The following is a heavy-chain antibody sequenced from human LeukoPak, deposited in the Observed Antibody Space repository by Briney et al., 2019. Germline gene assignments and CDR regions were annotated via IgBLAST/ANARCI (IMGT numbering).Heavy chain of an antibody. CDR1: GYTFTGYY. Sequence: ASVKVSCKASGYTFTGYYMHWVRQAPGQGLEWMGWINPNSGGTNYAQKFQGRVTMTRDTSISTAYMELSRLRSDDTAVYYCASDGGSYLGPRNWFDPWGQGTLVTVSS. D-gene: IGHD1-26*01. CDR3: ASDGGSYLGPRNWFDP. V-gene: IGHV1-2*02. CDR2: INPNSGGT. J-gene: IGHJ5*02.